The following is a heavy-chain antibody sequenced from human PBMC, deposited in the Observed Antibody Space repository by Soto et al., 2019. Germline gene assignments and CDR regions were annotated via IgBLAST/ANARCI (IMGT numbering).Heavy chain of an antibody. Sequence: HPGGSLRLSCAASGFTFSSYAMHWVRQAPGKGLEWVAVISYDGSNKYYADSVKGRFTISRDNSKNTLYLQMNSLRAEDTAVYYCQRGSHGITMMNFPFDYWGQGTLVTVSS. D-gene: IGHD3-22*01. CDR3: QRGSHGITMMNFPFDY. CDR1: GFTFSSYA. J-gene: IGHJ4*02. V-gene: IGHV3-30-3*01. CDR2: ISYDGSNK.